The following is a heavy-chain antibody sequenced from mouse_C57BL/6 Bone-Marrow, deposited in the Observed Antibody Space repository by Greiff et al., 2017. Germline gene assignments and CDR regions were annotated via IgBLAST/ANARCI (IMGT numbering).Heavy chain of an antibody. CDR1: GYTFTDYN. Sequence: EVQLQQSGPELVKPGASVKIPCKASGYTFTDYNMDWVKQSHGKSLEWIGDINPNNGGTIYNQKFKGKATLTVDKSSSTAYMELRSLTSEDTAVYYCARTGFAGSSSYYFDYWGQGTTLTVSS. CDR2: INPNNGGT. CDR3: ARTGFAGSSSYYFDY. J-gene: IGHJ2*01. V-gene: IGHV1-18*01. D-gene: IGHD1-1*01.